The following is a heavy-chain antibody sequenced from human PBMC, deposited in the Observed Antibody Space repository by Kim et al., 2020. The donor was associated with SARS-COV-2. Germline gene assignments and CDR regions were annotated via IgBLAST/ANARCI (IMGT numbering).Heavy chain of an antibody. CDR1: GFTFSSYG. CDR2: ISYDGSNK. CDR3: ARDRGNDAFDI. D-gene: IGHD6-13*01. Sequence: GGSLRLSCAASGFTFSSYGMHWVRQAPGKGLEWVAVISYDGSNKYYADSVKGRFTISRGNSKNTLYLQMNSLRAEDTAVYYCARDRGNDAFDIWGQGTMVTVSS. J-gene: IGHJ3*02. V-gene: IGHV3-33*05.